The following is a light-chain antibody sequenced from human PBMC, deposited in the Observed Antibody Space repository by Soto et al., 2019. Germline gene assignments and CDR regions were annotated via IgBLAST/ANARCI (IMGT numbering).Light chain of an antibody. V-gene: IGKV1-5*01. J-gene: IGKJ1*01. CDR2: DAS. CDR1: QNIRSR. Sequence: DFQMTQSPSTLSASVGDRVTITCRASQNIRSRLAWFQQRPGKAPKLLIYDASSLESGVPQRFSGSGSGTEFTLTISSLQTGDFSTYYCQQYHSYWTFGQGTKWIS. CDR3: QQYHSYWT.